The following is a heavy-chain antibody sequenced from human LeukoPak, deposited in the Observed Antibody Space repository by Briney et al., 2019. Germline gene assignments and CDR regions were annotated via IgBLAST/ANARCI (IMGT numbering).Heavy chain of an antibody. CDR1: GGSISSGGYY. Sequence: SQTLSLTCTVSGGSISSGGYYWSWIRPHPGKGLEWIGYIYYSGSTYYNPSLKSRVTISVDTSKNQFSLKLSSVTAADTAVYYCARGTGYSGYDFKVNWFDPWGQGTLVTVSS. CDR2: IYYSGST. CDR3: ARGTGYSGYDFKVNWFDP. J-gene: IGHJ5*02. V-gene: IGHV4-31*03. D-gene: IGHD5-12*01.